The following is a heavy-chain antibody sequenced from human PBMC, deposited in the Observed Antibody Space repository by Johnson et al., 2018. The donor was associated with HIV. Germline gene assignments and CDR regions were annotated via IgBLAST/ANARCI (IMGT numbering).Heavy chain of an antibody. CDR1: GFTFSSYE. V-gene: IGHV3-30*18. J-gene: IGHJ3*01. CDR2: ISHDGTHK. CDR3: AKASTPTMIVVVISAFDV. D-gene: IGHD3-22*01. Sequence: QVQLVESGGGVVQPGRSLRLSCAASGFTFSSYEMHWVRQAPGKGLEWVAVISHDGTHKYYADSVKGRFTISRDNSKNTLYLQVNSLGAEDTAVYYCAKASTPTMIVVVISAFDVWGQGTMVTVSS.